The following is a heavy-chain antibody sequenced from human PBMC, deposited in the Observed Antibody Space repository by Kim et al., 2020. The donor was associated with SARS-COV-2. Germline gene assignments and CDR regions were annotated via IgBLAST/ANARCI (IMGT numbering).Heavy chain of an antibody. CDR2: ISYDGSNK. V-gene: IGHV3-30*18. CDR3: AKGGFGSYYVYFDY. CDR1: GFTFSSYG. D-gene: IGHD1-26*01. J-gene: IGHJ4*02. Sequence: GGSLRLSCAASGFTFSSYGMHWVRQAPGKGLEWVAVISYDGSNKYYADSVKGRFTISRDNSKNTLYLQMNSLRAEDTAVYYCAKGGFGSYYVYFDYWGQGTLVTVSS.